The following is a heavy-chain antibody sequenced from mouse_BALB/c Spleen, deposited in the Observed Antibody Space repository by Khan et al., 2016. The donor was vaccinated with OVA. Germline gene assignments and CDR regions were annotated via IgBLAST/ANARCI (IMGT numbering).Heavy chain of an antibody. V-gene: IGHV3-6*02. CDR2: ISYDGNN. CDR3: ARDEGYYNEDYFDY. Sequence: EVQLVESGPGLVKPSQSLSLTCSVTGYLITSGCYWNWIRQFPGNKLEWMGHISYDGNNNYNPSLKNRISITRDTSKNQVFLRLNSVTTEDTATYYCARDEGYYNEDYFDYWGQGTTLTVSS. D-gene: IGHD1-1*01. J-gene: IGHJ2*01. CDR1: GYLITSGCY.